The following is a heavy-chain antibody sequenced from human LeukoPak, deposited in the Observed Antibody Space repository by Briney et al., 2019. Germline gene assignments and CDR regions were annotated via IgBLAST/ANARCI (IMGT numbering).Heavy chain of an antibody. J-gene: IGHJ4*02. CDR2: VNHSGYT. CDR1: GVSFSTYY. Sequence: SETLSLTCDVSGVSFSTYYWSWIRQSPEKGLEWIGEVNHSGYTNLNPSLKSRVTISVDTSKNQFSLKLSSVTAADTAVYYCARQLYGSDCWGQGTLVTVSS. V-gene: IGHV4-34*01. D-gene: IGHD4-17*01. CDR3: ARQLYGSDC.